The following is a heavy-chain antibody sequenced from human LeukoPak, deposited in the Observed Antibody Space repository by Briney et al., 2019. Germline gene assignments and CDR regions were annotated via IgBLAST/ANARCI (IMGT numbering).Heavy chain of an antibody. V-gene: IGHV3-48*03. CDR1: GFTFSSYE. J-gene: IGHJ6*04. CDR3: AELGITMIGGV. CDR2: ISSSGSTI. D-gene: IGHD3-10*02. Sequence: GGSLRLSCAASGFTFSSYEMNWVRQAPGKGLEWVSYISSSGSTIYYADSVKGRFTFSRDNAKNSLYLQMNSLRAEDTAVYYCAELGITMIGGVWGKGTTVTISS.